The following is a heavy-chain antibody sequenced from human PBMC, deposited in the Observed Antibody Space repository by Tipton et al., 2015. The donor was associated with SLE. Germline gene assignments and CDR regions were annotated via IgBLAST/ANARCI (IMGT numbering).Heavy chain of an antibody. J-gene: IGHJ3*01. Sequence: GLVKPSETLSLTCSVSGGSISSHYWSWIRQPPGKGLELIGYIYYSGSTNYNPSLKSRVTISIDTSKKQFSLRLNSVTAADTAVYYCAGSLRYFDWRDAFDVWGQGTMVSVSS. CDR2: IYYSGST. CDR3: AGSLRYFDWRDAFDV. D-gene: IGHD3-9*01. V-gene: IGHV4-59*11. CDR1: GGSISSHY.